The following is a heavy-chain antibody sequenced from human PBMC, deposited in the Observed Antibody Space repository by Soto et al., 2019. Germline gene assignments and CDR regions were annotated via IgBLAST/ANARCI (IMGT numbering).Heavy chain of an antibody. V-gene: IGHV3-74*01. Sequence: EVQLVESGGGLVQPGGSLRLSCAASGFTFSTYWMHWVRQPPGQGLVWVSRINNDGSNTAYADSVKGRFTISRDNAQSTLYLQMNRLRAEDTAVYYCARYTLIGTTDYGLDVWGQGTTVSVSS. CDR3: ARYTLIGTTDYGLDV. D-gene: IGHD1-7*01. CDR2: INNDGSNT. J-gene: IGHJ6*02. CDR1: GFTFSTYW.